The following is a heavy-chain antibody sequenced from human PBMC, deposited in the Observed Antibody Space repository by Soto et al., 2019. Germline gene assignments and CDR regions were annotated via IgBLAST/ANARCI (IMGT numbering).Heavy chain of an antibody. J-gene: IGHJ6*02. CDR2: ISYDGSNK. CDR3: AKDWGYCSSTSCYRQSYYGMDV. CDR1: RCTFNTDG. Sequence: HPCGSLRLSGAACRCTFNTDGMHWVRQAPGKGLEWVAVISYDGSNKYYADSVKGRFTISRDNSKNTLYLQMNSLRAEDTAVYYCAKDWGYCSSTSCYRQSYYGMDVWGQGTTVTVSS. D-gene: IGHD2-2*02. V-gene: IGHV3-30*18.